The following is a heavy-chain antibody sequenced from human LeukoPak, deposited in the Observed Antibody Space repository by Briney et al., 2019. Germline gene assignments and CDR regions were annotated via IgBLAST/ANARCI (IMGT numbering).Heavy chain of an antibody. J-gene: IGHJ4*02. Sequence: GGSLRLSCAASGFTFSSYAMHWVRQAPGKGLEWVAVISYDGSNKYYADSVKGRFTISRDNSKNTLYLQMNSLRAEDTAVYYCARTPKLLWFGEYTIDYWGQGTLVTVSS. CDR2: ISYDGSNK. V-gene: IGHV3-30*04. CDR3: ARTPKLLWFGEYTIDY. CDR1: GFTFSSYA. D-gene: IGHD3-10*01.